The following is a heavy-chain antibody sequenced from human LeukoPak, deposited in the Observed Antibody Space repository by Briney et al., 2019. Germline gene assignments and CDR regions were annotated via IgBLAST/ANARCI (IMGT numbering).Heavy chain of an antibody. CDR3: ARLGYYGSGSYPAELDP. CDR2: INHSGST. CDR1: GGSFSGYY. V-gene: IGHV4-34*01. Sequence: SETLSLTCAVYGGSFSGYYWSWIRQPPGKGLEWIGEINHSGSTNYNPSLKSRVTISVDTSKNQFSLKLSSVTAADTAVYYCARLGYYGSGSYPAELDPWGQGTLVTVSS. J-gene: IGHJ5*02. D-gene: IGHD3-10*01.